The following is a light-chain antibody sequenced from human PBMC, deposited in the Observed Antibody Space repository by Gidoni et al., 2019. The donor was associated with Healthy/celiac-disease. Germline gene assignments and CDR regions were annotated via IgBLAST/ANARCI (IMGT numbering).Light chain of an antibody. V-gene: IGLV1-51*01. CDR1: SSNIGNNY. J-gene: IGLJ1*01. CDR3: GTWDSSLSAGV. CDR2: DNN. Sequence: QSVFSQPPSVSAAPGPKVPISCSGSSSNIGNNYVSWYQQLPGTAPKLLIYDNNKRPSGIPDRFSGSKSGTSATLGITGLQTGDEADYYCGTWDSSLSAGVFGTGTKVTVL.